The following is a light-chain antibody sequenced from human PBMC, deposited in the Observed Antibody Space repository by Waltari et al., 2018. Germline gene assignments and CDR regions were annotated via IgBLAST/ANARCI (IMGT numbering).Light chain of an antibody. V-gene: IGKV3-11*01. Sequence: EIVLTQSPATLSLSPGERATPSCRASQSVSDYLAWYQQKPGQAPRLLISAASNRATGIPARFSGSGSGTDFTLTISSREPEDFAFYYCQQRSNWPISFGQGTRLEIK. CDR2: AAS. CDR3: QQRSNWPIS. CDR1: QSVSDY. J-gene: IGKJ5*01.